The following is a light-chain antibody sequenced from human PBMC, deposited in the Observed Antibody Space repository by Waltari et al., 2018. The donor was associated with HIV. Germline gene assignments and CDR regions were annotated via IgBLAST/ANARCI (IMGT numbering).Light chain of an antibody. CDR3: QQYNTSSPWT. J-gene: IGKJ1*01. CDR2: RAS. V-gene: IGKV1-5*03. CDR1: QSIATW. Sequence: DIQMTQPPSTLPAFVGDRITLTCRASQSIATWFAWYQQKPGKAPNLLIYRASSLETGVPSRFSGSGSGTEFTLTISSLQPEDFATYYCQQYNTSSPWTFGQGTKVDI.